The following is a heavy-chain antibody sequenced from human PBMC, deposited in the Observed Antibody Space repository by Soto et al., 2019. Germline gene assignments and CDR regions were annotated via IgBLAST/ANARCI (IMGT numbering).Heavy chain of an antibody. V-gene: IGHV4-59*01. Sequence: QVQLQESGPGLVKPSETLSLTCTVSGDSISSYYWSWFRQPPGKGLQWIGYVSNGGGTNYNPSLWGRVTISLDTSKNQFSLRLGSVTAGDTAVYFCARGSINVGAQVNDCWGQGTLVTVSS. CDR1: GDSISSYY. D-gene: IGHD1-26*01. J-gene: IGHJ4*02. CDR3: ARGSINVGAQVNDC. CDR2: VSNGGGT.